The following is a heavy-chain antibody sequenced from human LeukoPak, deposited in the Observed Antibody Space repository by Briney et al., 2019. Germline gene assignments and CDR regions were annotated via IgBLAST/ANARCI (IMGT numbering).Heavy chain of an antibody. CDR1: GGSFSGYY. Sequence: SETLSLTCTVYGGSFSGYYWSWIRQPPGKGLEWIGEINHSGSTNYNPSLKSRVTISVDTSKNQFSLKLSSVTAADTAVYYCARRRYFDWLARPYYFDYWGQGTLVTVSS. D-gene: IGHD3-9*01. CDR3: ARRRYFDWLARPYYFDY. CDR2: INHSGST. J-gene: IGHJ4*02. V-gene: IGHV4-34*01.